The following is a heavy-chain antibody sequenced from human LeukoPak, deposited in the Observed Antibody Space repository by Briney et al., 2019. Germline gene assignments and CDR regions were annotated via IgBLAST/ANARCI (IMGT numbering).Heavy chain of an antibody. J-gene: IGHJ6*03. CDR1: GFTFSSYA. D-gene: IGHD1-26*01. CDR3: ARAQSVGANGYYYYYMDV. CDR2: ISYDGSNK. Sequence: PGGSLRLSCAASGFTFSSYAMHWVRQAPGKGLEWVAVISYDGSNKYYADSVKGRFTISRDNSKNTLYLQMNSLRAEDTAVYYCARAQSVGANGYYYYYMDVWGKGTTVTVSS. V-gene: IGHV3-30*04.